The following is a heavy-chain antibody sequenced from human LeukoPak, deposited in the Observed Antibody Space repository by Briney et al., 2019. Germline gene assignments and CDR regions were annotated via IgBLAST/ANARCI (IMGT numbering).Heavy chain of an antibody. D-gene: IGHD1-26*01. J-gene: IGHJ5*02. CDR2: IYHSGSA. CDR3: ARDHGGSSLGWFDP. V-gene: IGHV4-59*01. CDR1: GGSISSYY. Sequence: SETLSLTCTVSGGSISSYYWSWIRQPPGKGLEWIGYIYHSGSANYNPSLKSRVTISVDTSKNQFSLKLSSVTAADTAVYYCARDHGGSSLGWFDPWGQGTLVTVSS.